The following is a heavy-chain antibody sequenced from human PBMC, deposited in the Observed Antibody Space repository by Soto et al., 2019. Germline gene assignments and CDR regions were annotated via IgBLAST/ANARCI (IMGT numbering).Heavy chain of an antibody. Sequence: LGLCCSASGSTFSNYAMHWVRQAPLKGLEYVSAIYSNGGSTFYAYSVRCRFTISRDNSKNTLYLQMSSLRAEDTAVYYCVKDRYYYDSSAYRSADWGQGTLVTVXS. V-gene: IGHV3-64D*06. J-gene: IGHJ4*02. CDR3: VKDRYYYDSSAYRSAD. CDR1: GSTFSNYA. CDR2: IYSNGGST. D-gene: IGHD3-22*01.